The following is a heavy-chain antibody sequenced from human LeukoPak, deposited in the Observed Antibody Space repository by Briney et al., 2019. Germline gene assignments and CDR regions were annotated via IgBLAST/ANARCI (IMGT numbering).Heavy chain of an antibody. CDR2: INPGGGEK. J-gene: IGHJ4*02. D-gene: IGHD5-12*01. CDR3: TRDYSGNDHGIDN. CDR1: GFTFSRHW. Sequence: GGSLRLSCEVSGFTFSRHWMSWVRQAPGKGLEWVANINPGGGEKYSVDSAKGRFTISRDNAKNSVYQQMSSLRAEDTAVYYCTRDYSGNDHGIDNWGQGTLVTVSS. V-gene: IGHV3-7*03.